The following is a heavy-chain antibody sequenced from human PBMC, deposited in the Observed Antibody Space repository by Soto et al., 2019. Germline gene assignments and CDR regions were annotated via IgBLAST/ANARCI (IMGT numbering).Heavy chain of an antibody. V-gene: IGHV1-18*01. J-gene: IGHJ6*02. D-gene: IGHD6-13*01. CDR1: GYNFTRFG. Sequence: QFQLVQSGAEVKKPGASVRVSCKASGYNFTRFGITWVRQAPGQGLEWMGWMGAHSGHRRQAPRFQGRLTMTTDASLSTAYMDLRSLRSEDTAIYYWGRERQQPAQEEYYQFNGMDVWGQWTMVIVSS. CDR3: GRERQQPAQEEYYQFNGMDV. CDR2: MGAHSGHR.